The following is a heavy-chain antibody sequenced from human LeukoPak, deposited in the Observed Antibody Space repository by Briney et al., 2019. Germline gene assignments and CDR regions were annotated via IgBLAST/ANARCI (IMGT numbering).Heavy chain of an antibody. CDR3: ARGGSGWCIDN. CDR2: ISAHNGDT. J-gene: IGHJ4*02. CDR1: GYTLTSYG. V-gene: IGHV1-18*01. D-gene: IGHD6-19*01. Sequence: ASVKVSYKASGYTLTSYGISWVRQAPGQGLEWMGWISAHNGDTNYAQKLQGRVTMTTDTSTSTAYMELKSLRSDDTAVYYCARGGSGWCIDNWGQGTLVTVSS.